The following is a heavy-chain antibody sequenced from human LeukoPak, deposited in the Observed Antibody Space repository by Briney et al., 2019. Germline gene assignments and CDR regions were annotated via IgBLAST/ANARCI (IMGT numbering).Heavy chain of an antibody. CDR2: VNGRGATT. Sequence: GGSLRLSCAASGFASGFTFSDYAVSWVRQAPGKGPEWVASVNGRGATTYYADSVKGRFTISRDNSKNTLYLQMNSLRAEDTAVYYCARDRYSGEGFDYWGQGTLVTVSS. V-gene: IGHV3-23*01. D-gene: IGHD3-10*01. CDR3: ARDRYSGEGFDY. J-gene: IGHJ4*02. CDR1: GFTFSDYA.